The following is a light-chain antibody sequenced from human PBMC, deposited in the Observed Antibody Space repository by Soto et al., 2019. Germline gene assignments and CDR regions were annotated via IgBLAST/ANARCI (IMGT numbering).Light chain of an antibody. Sequence: QSVLTQPASVSGSPGQSITISCTGTSSDVGGYNYVSWYQQHPGKAPKLMIYDVSNRPSGVSNRFSGSKSGNTASLTFFGFQAEDEADYYCSSYTSSSTLVFGTGTKVTVL. J-gene: IGLJ1*01. CDR1: SSDVGGYNY. CDR2: DVS. CDR3: SSYTSSSTLV. V-gene: IGLV2-14*01.